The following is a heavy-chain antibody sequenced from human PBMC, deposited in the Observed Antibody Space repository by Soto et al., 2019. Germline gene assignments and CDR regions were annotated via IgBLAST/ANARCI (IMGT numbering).Heavy chain of an antibody. CDR1: GGSISSGGYY. CDR3: ARDPSGGDYDPY. CDR2: IYYSGST. V-gene: IGHV4-31*03. Sequence: ASETLSLTCTVSGGSISSGGYYWSWIRQHPGKGLEWIGYIYYSGSTYYNPSLKSRVTISVDTSKNQFSLKLSSVTAADTAVYYCARDPSGGDYDPYWGQGTLVTVSS. J-gene: IGHJ4*02. D-gene: IGHD3-22*01.